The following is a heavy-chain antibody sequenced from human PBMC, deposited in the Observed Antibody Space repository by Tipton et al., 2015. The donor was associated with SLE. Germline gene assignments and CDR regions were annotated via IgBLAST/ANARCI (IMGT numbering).Heavy chain of an antibody. Sequence: TLSLTCTVSGGSISSYYWSWIRQPPGKGLEWIGYIYYSGSTNYNPSLKSRVTISVDTSKNQFSLKLSSVTAADTAVYYCARDTRQEVYYGMVVWGQGTTVTVSS. V-gene: IGHV4-59*01. J-gene: IGHJ6*02. CDR2: IYYSGST. CDR1: GGSISSYY. CDR3: ARDTRQEVYYGMVV.